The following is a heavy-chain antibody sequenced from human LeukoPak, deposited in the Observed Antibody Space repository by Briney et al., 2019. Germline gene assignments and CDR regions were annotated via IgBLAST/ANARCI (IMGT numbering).Heavy chain of an antibody. J-gene: IGHJ4*02. CDR3: AKAELGVDTFFDY. CDR2: LSGSGAGT. V-gene: IGHV3-23*01. Sequence: GGSLRLSCAASGFTFSDYALGWVRQAPGRGLEWVATLSGSGAGTYYSDSVQGRFTISRDNSKRTLFLQMNSLRAEDTAFYYCAKAELGVDTFFDYWGQGTVVTVSS. CDR1: GFTFSDYA. D-gene: IGHD3-3*01.